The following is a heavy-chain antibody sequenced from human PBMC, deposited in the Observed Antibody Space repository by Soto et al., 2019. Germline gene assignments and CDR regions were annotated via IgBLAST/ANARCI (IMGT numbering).Heavy chain of an antibody. Sequence: QVQLVQSGAEVKKPGASVKVSCKASGYTFTSYGISWGRQAPGQGLEGMGWISAYNGNTNYAQKPQGRVTMTPDTPTSTAYIELRSLRSDDTAVYYCARDHDFPTPRYDYWGQGPLVTVSS. CDR3: ARDHDFPTPRYDY. D-gene: IGHD3-3*01. CDR2: ISAYNGNT. V-gene: IGHV1-18*01. J-gene: IGHJ4*02. CDR1: GYTFTSYG.